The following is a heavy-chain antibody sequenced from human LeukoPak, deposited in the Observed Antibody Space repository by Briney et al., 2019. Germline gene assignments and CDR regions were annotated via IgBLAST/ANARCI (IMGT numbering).Heavy chain of an antibody. V-gene: IGHV4-34*01. Sequence: SETLSLTCSVSGGSLSPYYWSWIRQPPGGGLEWLGEINQSGSTNHNPSLKSRVTISVEKFKNQFSLEVTSVTAADTAIYYCATLGGLYYESHGYPDFDHWGQGTLVTVSS. J-gene: IGHJ4*02. CDR3: ATLGGLYYESHGYPDFDH. CDR2: INQSGST. D-gene: IGHD3-22*01. CDR1: GGSLSPYY.